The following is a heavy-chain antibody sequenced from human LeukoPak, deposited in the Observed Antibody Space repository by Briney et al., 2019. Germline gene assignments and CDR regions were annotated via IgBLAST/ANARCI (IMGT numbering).Heavy chain of an antibody. V-gene: IGHV4-59*12. CDR3: ARRTPYYYYYGMDV. CDR1: GGSISSYY. J-gene: IGHJ6*02. D-gene: IGHD1/OR15-1a*01. CDR2: IYHSGST. Sequence: PSETLSLTCTVSGGSISSYYWSWIRQPPGKGLEWIGEIYHSGSTNYNPSLKSRVTISVDKSKNQFSLKLSSVTAADTAVYYCARRTPYYYYYGMDVWGQGTTVTVSS.